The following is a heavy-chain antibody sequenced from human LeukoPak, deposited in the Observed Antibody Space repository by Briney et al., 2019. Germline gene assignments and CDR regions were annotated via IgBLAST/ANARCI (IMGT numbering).Heavy chain of an antibody. V-gene: IGHV1-8*01. Sequence: ASVKVSCKTSGYIFTSYDINCVRQAPGQGLEWVGWIYPKNGKTAYAEKFQGRLTLTTDMSTNTAYMEMNNLTSDDTAVYFCARKLSGYSSGWYPDYWGQGSLVIVSS. CDR3: ARKLSGYSSGWYPDY. D-gene: IGHD6-19*01. CDR2: IYPKNGKT. J-gene: IGHJ4*02. CDR1: GYIFTSYD.